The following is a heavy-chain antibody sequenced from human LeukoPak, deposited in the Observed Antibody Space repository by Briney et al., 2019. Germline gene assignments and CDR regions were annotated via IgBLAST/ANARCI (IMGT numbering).Heavy chain of an antibody. V-gene: IGHV3-48*01. D-gene: IGHD2-8*02. CDR1: GFSFSSNS. Sequence: GGSLRLSCAASGFSFSSNSMNWVRQAPGKGLEWVSYISGSSSTIYYADSVRGRFTISRDNSKSTLSLQMNSLRAEDTAIYYCATYRQVLLPFESWGQGTLVTVSS. CDR2: ISGSSSTI. CDR3: ATYRQVLLPFES. J-gene: IGHJ4*02.